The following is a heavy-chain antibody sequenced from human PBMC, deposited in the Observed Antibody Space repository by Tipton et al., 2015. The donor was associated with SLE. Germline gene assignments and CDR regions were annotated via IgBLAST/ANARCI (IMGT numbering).Heavy chain of an antibody. CDR2: IKGKTDGETT. J-gene: IGHJ4*02. Sequence: FLRLSCAASGFTFRNAWMSWVRQAPGKGLEWVGRIKGKTDGETTDYAAPVKGRFTLSRDDSKNTLYLQMHSLKIEDTAVYYCTTDPRLVGARNYFDYWGQGTLVTVSS. CDR3: TTDPRLVGARNYFDY. D-gene: IGHD1-26*01. CDR1: GFTFRNAW. V-gene: IGHV3-15*01.